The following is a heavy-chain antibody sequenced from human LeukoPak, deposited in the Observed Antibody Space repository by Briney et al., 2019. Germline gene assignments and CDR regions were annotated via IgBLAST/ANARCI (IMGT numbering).Heavy chain of an antibody. V-gene: IGHV3-48*03. CDR3: ARDGRGYCSGGSCYVNYYYYYGVDV. J-gene: IGHJ6*02. Sequence: GGSLRLSCAASGFTFSSYEMNWVRQAPGKGLEWVSYISSSGSTIYYADSVKGRFTISRDNAKNSLYLQMNSLRAEDTAVYYCARDGRGYCSGGSCYVNYYYYYGVDVWGQGTTVTVSS. D-gene: IGHD2-15*01. CDR1: GFTFSSYE. CDR2: ISSSGSTI.